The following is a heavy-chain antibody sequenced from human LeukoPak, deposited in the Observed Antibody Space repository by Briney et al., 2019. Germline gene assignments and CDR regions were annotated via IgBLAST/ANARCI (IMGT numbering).Heavy chain of an antibody. Sequence: SETLSLTCTVSGGSISSGSYYWGWIRQPPGKGLEWIGSIYYSGSTYYNPSLKSRVTISVDTSKNQFSLKLSSVTAADTAVYYCARLSGDFWSGYKENWGQGTLLTVSS. V-gene: IGHV4-39*01. J-gene: IGHJ4*02. CDR1: GGSISSGSYY. CDR3: ARLSGDFWSGYKEN. D-gene: IGHD3-3*01. CDR2: IYYSGST.